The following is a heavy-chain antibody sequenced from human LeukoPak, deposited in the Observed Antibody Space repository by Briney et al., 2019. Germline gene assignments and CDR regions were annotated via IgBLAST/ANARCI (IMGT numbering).Heavy chain of an antibody. J-gene: IGHJ4*02. V-gene: IGHV3-7*03. CDR2: IKQDGSET. Sequence: GGSLRLSCAASGSSFSGYWMTWVRQAPGKGLEWVANIKQDGSETSYVTSVRGRFTISRDNAMNSLYLQMNNLRVEDTAVYFCAREEVKSFDNWGQGTLVTVSS. CDR1: GSSFSGYW. CDR3: AREEVKSFDN.